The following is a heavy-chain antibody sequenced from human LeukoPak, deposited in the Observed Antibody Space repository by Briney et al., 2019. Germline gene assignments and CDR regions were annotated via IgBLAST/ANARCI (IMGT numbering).Heavy chain of an antibody. CDR2: TYYRSKWYT. J-gene: IGHJ4*02. Sequence: SQTLSLTCAISGDSVSSNSAALNWSRQSPSRGLEWLGRTYYRSKWYTYYAVSVKSRITINPDTSKNQFSLQLYSVTPDDTAVYYCARGYSGYLVNWGQGTLVTVSS. V-gene: IGHV6-1*01. CDR3: ARGYSGYLVN. D-gene: IGHD5-12*01. CDR1: GDSVSSNSAA.